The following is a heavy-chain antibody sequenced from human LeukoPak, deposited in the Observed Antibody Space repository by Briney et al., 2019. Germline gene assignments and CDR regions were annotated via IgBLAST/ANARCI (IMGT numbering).Heavy chain of an antibody. D-gene: IGHD4-17*01. CDR3: ARSDYANWFDP. J-gene: IGHJ5*02. V-gene: IGHV4-4*07. CDR1: GGSISSYY. CDR2: IYTSGST. Sequence: SETLSLTCTVSGGSISSYYWSWIRQPAGKGLKWIGRIYTSGSTNYNPSLKSRVTISVDTSKNQFSLKLSSVTAADTAVYYCARSDYANWFDPWGQGTLVTVSS.